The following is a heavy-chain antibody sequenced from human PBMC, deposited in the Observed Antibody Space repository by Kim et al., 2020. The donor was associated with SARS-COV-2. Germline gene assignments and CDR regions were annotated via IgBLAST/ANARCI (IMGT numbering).Heavy chain of an antibody. Sequence: YAVSVKTRKTIQPDTSKNQFSLQQNSVTPEDTAVYYCARGYSSGWYYFDYWGQGTLVTVSS. D-gene: IGHD6-19*01. J-gene: IGHJ4*02. CDR3: ARGYSSGWYYFDY. V-gene: IGHV6-1*01.